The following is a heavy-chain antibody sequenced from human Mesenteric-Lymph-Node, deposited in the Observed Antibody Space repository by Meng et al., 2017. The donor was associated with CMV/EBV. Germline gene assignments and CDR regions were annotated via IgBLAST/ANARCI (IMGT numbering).Heavy chain of an antibody. Sequence: GGSLRLSCAASGFTFSAYYMTWMRQAPGKGLEWVAHINGGGNIVDYADAVTGRFTVSRDNAKNSLYLQMNSLRAEDTAVYYCARDAGGAYRHEDYFDWWGQGTLVTVSS. D-gene: IGHD1-26*01. V-gene: IGHV3-11*01. CDR2: INGGGNIV. CDR1: GFTFSAYY. CDR3: ARDAGGAYRHEDYFDW. J-gene: IGHJ4*02.